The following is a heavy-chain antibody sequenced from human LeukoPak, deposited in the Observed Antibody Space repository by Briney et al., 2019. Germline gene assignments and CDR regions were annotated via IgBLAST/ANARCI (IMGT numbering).Heavy chain of an antibody. J-gene: IGHJ4*02. CDR1: GYTFTGYY. D-gene: IGHD6-13*01. CDR3: ARGKGIAAAGIYYFDY. CDR2: INPNSGGT. Sequence: ASVKVSCKASGYTFTGYYMHRVRQAPGQGLEWMGWINPNSGGTNYAQKFQGRVTTTRDTSISTAYMELSRLRSDDTAVYYCARGKGIAAAGIYYFDYWGQGTLVTVSS. V-gene: IGHV1-2*02.